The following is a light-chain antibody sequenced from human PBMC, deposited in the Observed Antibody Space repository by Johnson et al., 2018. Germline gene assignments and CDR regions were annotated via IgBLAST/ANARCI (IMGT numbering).Light chain of an antibody. CDR1: SSNIGNNY. V-gene: IGLV1-51*02. CDR3: GTWDSSLSAGNV. CDR2: ENN. J-gene: IGLJ1*01. Sequence: QSVLTQPPSVSAAPGQKVTISCSGSSSNIGNNYVSWYQQLPGTAPKLLIYENNKRPSGIPDRFSGYKSGTSATLGITGLQTGDEADYYCGTWDSSLSAGNVVGTGTKVTVL.